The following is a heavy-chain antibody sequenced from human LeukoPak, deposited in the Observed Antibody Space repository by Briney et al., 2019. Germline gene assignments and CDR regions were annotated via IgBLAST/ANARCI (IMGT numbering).Heavy chain of an antibody. CDR3: ARGETMDV. D-gene: IGHD5-24*01. J-gene: IGHJ6*03. Sequence: GGSLRLSCVALEFSFETYGMSWVRQAPGKGPEWVANINEDGSEKHYVGSVRGRFTISRDNADNSLHLQMNSLRPEDMAVYYCARGETMDVWGKGTTVTVSS. CDR2: INEDGSEK. V-gene: IGHV3-7*01. CDR1: EFSFETYG.